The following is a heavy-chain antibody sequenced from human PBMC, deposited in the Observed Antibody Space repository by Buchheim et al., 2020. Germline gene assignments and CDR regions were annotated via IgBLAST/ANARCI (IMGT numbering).Heavy chain of an antibody. Sequence: EVQLLESGGGLVQPGGSLRLSCAASGFSFSSYSMKWVRQAPGKGLEWVSYISSSSDSIYYADSVKGRFTISRDNAKNSLYLQMNSLRAEDTAVYYCARNLYWGQGTL. CDR2: ISSSSDSI. CDR3: ARNLY. CDR1: GFSFSSYS. V-gene: IGHV3-48*01. J-gene: IGHJ4*02.